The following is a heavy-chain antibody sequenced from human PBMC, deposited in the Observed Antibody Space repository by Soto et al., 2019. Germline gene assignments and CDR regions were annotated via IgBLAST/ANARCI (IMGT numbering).Heavy chain of an antibody. CDR3: TTLGRAGLPE. D-gene: IGHD3-16*01. J-gene: IGHJ4*02. V-gene: IGHV3-15*07. Sequence: EVQLVESGGGLVKPGGSLRLSCAASGFTFSNAWMNWVRQAPGKGLEWVVRIKSKTDGGTTDYAAPVKGRFTISRDDSKNTLYLQMNSLKTEDTAVYYCTTLGRAGLPEGGQGTLVTVSS. CDR2: IKSKTDGGTT. CDR1: GFTFSNAW.